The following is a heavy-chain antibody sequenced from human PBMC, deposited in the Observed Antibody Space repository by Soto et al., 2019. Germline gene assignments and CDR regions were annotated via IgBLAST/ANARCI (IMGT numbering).Heavy chain of an antibody. V-gene: IGHV1-3*01. CDR2: INAGNGNT. D-gene: IGHD3-9*01. J-gene: IGHJ5*02. Sequence: ASVKVSCKASGYTFTSYAMHWVRQAPGQRLEWMGWINAGNGNTKYSQKFQGRVTITRDTSASTAYMELSSLRSEDTAVYYCARDTGSALRYFDWSPGRFDPWGQGTLVTAPQ. CDR1: GYTFTSYA. CDR3: ARDTGSALRYFDWSPGRFDP.